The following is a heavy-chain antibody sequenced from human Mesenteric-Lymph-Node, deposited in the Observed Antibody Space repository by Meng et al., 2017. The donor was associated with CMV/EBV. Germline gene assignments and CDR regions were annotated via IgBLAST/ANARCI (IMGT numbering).Heavy chain of an antibody. CDR1: GGTFSSYA. D-gene: IGHD4-11*01. V-gene: IGHV1-18*01. CDR2: ISPYNGDT. Sequence: ASVKVSCKASGGTFSSYAISWVRQAPGEGLEWMGWISPYNGDTNYAQKLQGRVTMTTDTSTSTAYMELRSLRSDDTAVYHCGRGGLQYLDGMDVWGQGTTVTVSS. CDR3: GRGGLQYLDGMDV. J-gene: IGHJ6*02.